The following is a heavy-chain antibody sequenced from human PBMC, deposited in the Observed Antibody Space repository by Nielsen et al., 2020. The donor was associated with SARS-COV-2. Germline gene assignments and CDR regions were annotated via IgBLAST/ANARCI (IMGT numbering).Heavy chain of an antibody. Sequence: GGSLRLSCAASGFTFSSYAMHWVRQAPGKGLEWVAVISYDGSNKYYADSVKGRFTISRDNAKNSLYLQMNSLRAEDTAVYYCARARGDYPVWGQGTTVTVSS. J-gene: IGHJ6*02. V-gene: IGHV3-30-3*01. CDR2: ISYDGSNK. D-gene: IGHD4-17*01. CDR1: GFTFSSYA. CDR3: ARARGDYPV.